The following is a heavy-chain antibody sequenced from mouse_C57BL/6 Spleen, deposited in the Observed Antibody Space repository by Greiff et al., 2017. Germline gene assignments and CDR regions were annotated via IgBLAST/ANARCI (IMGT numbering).Heavy chain of an antibody. Sequence: VQLQQSGAELVKPGASVKLSCTASGFNIKDYYMHWVKQRTEQGLAWIGRIDPEDGDTKYAPKFQGKATITADTSSNTAFLQLSRLTSEDSAGYCGASRDYSHPYAMDYWGQGTSVTVSS. CDR3: ASRDYSHPYAMDY. CDR1: GFNIKDYY. V-gene: IGHV14-2*01. J-gene: IGHJ4*01. CDR2: IDPEDGDT. D-gene: IGHD2-12*01.